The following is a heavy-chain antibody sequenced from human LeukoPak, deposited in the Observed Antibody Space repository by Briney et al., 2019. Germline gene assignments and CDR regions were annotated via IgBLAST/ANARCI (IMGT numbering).Heavy chain of an antibody. CDR1: GITFSSNA. CDR2: ISGSGGGT. CDR3: AKVIFSGYGPADY. V-gene: IGHV3-23*01. D-gene: IGHD5-12*01. Sequence: GGSLRLSCAASGITFSSNAMSWVRQAPGKGLEWVSTISGSGGGTYYTDSVKGRFTISRDNSKNTLYLQLSSLRAEETAVYYCAKVIFSGYGPADYWGQGTLVTVSS. J-gene: IGHJ4*02.